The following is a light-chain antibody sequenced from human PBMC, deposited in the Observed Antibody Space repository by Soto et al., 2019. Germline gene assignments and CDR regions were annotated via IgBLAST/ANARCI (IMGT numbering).Light chain of an antibody. CDR3: QQYENFSGT. J-gene: IGKJ1*01. CDR1: QSVSGW. Sequence: DIPMTQSPSTLSASVGDTVTVTCRASQSVSGWLAWYQQKPGEDPKLLIYDASALPRGVPSRFSGSGSGTKFTITIARLQPDDFATYYCQQYENFSGTFGPGTKVEI. CDR2: DAS. V-gene: IGKV1-5*01.